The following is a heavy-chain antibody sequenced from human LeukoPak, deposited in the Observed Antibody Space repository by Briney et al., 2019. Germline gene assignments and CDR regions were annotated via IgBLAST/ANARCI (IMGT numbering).Heavy chain of an antibody. CDR3: AREETGDQNFDY. CDR2: TYYRSKWYN. CDR1: GDSVSSNTAA. J-gene: IGHJ4*02. D-gene: IGHD7-27*01. V-gene: IGHV6-1*01. Sequence: SQTLSLTCAISGDSVSSNTAAWNWIRQSPSRGLEWLGRTYYRSKWYNNYAVSVKSRISINPDTSKNQLSLQLKPVTPEDTAVYYCAREETGDQNFDYWGQGTLVTVSS.